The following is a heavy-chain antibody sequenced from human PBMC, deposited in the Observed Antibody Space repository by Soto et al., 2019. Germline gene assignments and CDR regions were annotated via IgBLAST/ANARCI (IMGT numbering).Heavy chain of an antibody. D-gene: IGHD6-19*01. CDR3: AREGGGIAVAGTWFDP. CDR1: GYTFTSYY. CDR2: INPSGGST. V-gene: IGHV1-46*01. J-gene: IGHJ5*02. Sequence: ASVKVSCKASGYTFTSYYMHWVLQAPGQGLEWMGIINPSGGSTSYAQKFQGRVTMTRDTSTSTVYMELSSLRSEDTAVYYCAREGGGIAVAGTWFDPWGQGTLVTVS.